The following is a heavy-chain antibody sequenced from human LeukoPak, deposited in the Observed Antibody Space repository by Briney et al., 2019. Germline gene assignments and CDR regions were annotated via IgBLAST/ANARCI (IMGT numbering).Heavy chain of an antibody. Sequence: SETLSLTCAVYGGSFSGYYWSWIRQPPGKGLEWIGEINHSGSTNYNPSLKSRVTISADTSKNQFSLSLSSVTAADTAVYYCVRLTQCVGSSCFAVHFWGQGALVTVSS. J-gene: IGHJ4*02. CDR3: VRLTQCVGSSCFAVHF. V-gene: IGHV4-34*01. D-gene: IGHD6-19*01. CDR1: GGSFSGYY. CDR2: INHSGST.